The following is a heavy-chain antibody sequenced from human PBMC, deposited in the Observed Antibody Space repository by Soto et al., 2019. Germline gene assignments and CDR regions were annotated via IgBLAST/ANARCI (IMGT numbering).Heavy chain of an antibody. Sequence: EVQLLESGGGLVHPGGSLRLSCAASGFTLSSCAMGWVRQAPGKGLEWVSDIIGSGARTYYADSVKGRFTISRDNSKSTLYLQMNSLRAEDTALYYCAKGRSYYYYYGVDVCGKGPTVTVSS. CDR3: AKGRSYYYYYGVDV. J-gene: IGHJ6*04. CDR1: GFTLSSCA. CDR2: IIGSGART. V-gene: IGHV3-23*01.